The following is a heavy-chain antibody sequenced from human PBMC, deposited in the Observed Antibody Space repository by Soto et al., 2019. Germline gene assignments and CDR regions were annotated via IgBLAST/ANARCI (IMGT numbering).Heavy chain of an antibody. J-gene: IGHJ5*02. V-gene: IGHV4-4*02. Sequence: QVQLQESGPGLVQPSGTLSLTCAVSGDSINNSHWWSWVRQTPGKGLEWIGETYHSGTTNYNPSPKPLVTISIDKSKNQFSLKMNSVTAADPAVYYCAREVNSSPARGPNWFDPWGQGTLVTVSS. CDR3: AREVNSSPARGPNWFDP. D-gene: IGHD6-13*01. CDR1: GDSINNSHW. CDR2: TYHSGTT.